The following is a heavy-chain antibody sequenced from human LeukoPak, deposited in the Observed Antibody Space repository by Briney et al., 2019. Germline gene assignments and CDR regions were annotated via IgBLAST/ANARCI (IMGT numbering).Heavy chain of an antibody. Sequence: SETLSLTCTVFGGSISSGDYYWSWIRQPPGKGLKWIGYIYYSGSTYYNPSLKSRVTISVDTSKNQFSLKLSSVTAPDTAVYYCAGDPYGSGSYGSHWFDPWGQGTLVTVSS. J-gene: IGHJ5*02. CDR3: AGDPYGSGSYGSHWFDP. V-gene: IGHV4-31*03. CDR1: GGSISSGDYY. D-gene: IGHD3-10*01. CDR2: IYYSGST.